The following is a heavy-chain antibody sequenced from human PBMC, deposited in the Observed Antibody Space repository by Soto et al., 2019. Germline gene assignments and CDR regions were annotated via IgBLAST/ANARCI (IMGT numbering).Heavy chain of an antibody. D-gene: IGHD2-15*01. V-gene: IGHV3-48*01. CDR3: TTYSYSGY. Sequence: PGGSLRLSCAASGFTFSLYTMNWVRQAPGKGLEWVSCISSSSSTIYYADSVKGRFTISRDNAKNSLYLQMNSLRAEDTAVYYCTTYSYSGYWGQGTLVTVSS. J-gene: IGHJ4*02. CDR1: GFTFSLYT. CDR2: ISSSSSTI.